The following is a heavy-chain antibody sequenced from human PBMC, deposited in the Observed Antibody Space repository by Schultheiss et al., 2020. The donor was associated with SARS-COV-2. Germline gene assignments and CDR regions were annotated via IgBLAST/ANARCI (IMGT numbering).Heavy chain of an antibody. CDR3: TTDEVVAATLSS. D-gene: IGHD2-15*01. V-gene: IGHV3-30-3*01. Sequence: GGSLRLSCAASGFTFDDYAMHWVRQAPGKGLEWVAVISYDGSNKYYADSVKGRFTISRDNSKNTLYLQMNSLKTEDTAVYYCTTDEVVAATLSSWGQGTLVTVSS. J-gene: IGHJ4*02. CDR2: ISYDGSNK. CDR1: GFTFDDYA.